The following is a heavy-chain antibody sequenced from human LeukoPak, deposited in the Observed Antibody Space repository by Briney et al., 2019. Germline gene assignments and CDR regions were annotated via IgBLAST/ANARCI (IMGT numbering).Heavy chain of an antibody. D-gene: IGHD6-6*01. CDR3: AKVTSDY. Sequence: PGGSLRLSCAASGFTFSSYGMHWVRQAPGKGLEWVAVVSYDGSNKYYADSVKGRFTISRDNSKNTLYLQMSSLRVEDTAVYYCAKVTSDYWGQGTLVTVSS. J-gene: IGHJ4*02. V-gene: IGHV3-30*18. CDR2: VSYDGSNK. CDR1: GFTFSSYG.